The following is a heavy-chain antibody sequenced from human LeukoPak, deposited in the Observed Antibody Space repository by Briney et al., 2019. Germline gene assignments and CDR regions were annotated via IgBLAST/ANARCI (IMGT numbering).Heavy chain of an antibody. D-gene: IGHD2-15*01. CDR3: GLGYCSGGSCDHIDY. V-gene: IGHV3-74*01. CDR1: GFTFSFYW. J-gene: IGHJ4*02. Sequence: PGASLRLSCAASGFTFSFYWMHWLRQAPGKGQEWVTRINRDGSRRYADSVKGRFTISRDNAKNTVYLQMSSLRAEDTAVYYCGLGYCSGGSCDHIDYWGQGSLVTVSS. CDR2: INRDGSR.